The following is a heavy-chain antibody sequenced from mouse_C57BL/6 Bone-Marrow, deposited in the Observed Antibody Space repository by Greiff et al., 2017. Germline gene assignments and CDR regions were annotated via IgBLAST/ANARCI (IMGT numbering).Heavy chain of an antibody. V-gene: IGHV1-50*01. J-gene: IGHJ4*01. Sequence: QVQLQQPGAELVKPGASVQLSCKASGYTFTSYWMQWVKQRPGQGLEWIGEIDPSDSYTNYNQKFKGKATLTVDTSSSSAYMQLSSLTSEDSAVYYCAREGDYDGYAMDYWGQGTSVTVSS. CDR3: AREGDYDGYAMDY. D-gene: IGHD2-4*01. CDR1: GYTFTSYW. CDR2: IDPSDSYT.